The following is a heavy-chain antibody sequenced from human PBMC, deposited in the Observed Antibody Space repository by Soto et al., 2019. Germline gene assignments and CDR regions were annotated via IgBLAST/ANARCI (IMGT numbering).Heavy chain of an antibody. CDR2: ISNTGNN. J-gene: IGHJ4*02. Sequence: VQLQESGPRLVRPSETLSLSCTVSGGSISGYYWNWIRQPPGRGLEWIGYISNTGNNNYNHSLKSRVSITMDTSKNQVALNLRAVTAEYTALYYCARDSAVGSSKRGFEYWGQGTLATASS. D-gene: IGHD2-2*01. CDR1: GGSISGYY. CDR3: ARDSAVGSSKRGFEY. V-gene: IGHV4-59*01.